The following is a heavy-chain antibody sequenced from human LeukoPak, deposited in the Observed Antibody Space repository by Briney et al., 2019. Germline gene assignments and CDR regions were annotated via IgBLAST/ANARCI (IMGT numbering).Heavy chain of an antibody. D-gene: IGHD5-24*01. CDR1: GFTFSSYV. Sequence: GSLGLSCETAGFTFSSYVMHWVRRTPGKGLVWVSRISHNGIISYADSVKGRFTISRDNAKNTLTLQMNSLRVEDTAVYFCARDWVYKIDYWGRGTLVTVSS. CDR2: ISHNGII. J-gene: IGHJ4*02. CDR3: ARDWVYKIDY. V-gene: IGHV3-74*01.